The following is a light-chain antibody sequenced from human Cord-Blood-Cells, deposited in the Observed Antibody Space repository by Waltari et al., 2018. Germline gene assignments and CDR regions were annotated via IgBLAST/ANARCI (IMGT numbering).Light chain of an antibody. CDR3: LLYYGGANWV. Sequence: QTVVTQEPSLTVSPGGTVTLTCASSTGAVTSGYYPNWFQQKPGQAPRALIYNTSKQPPLAPSRFPGSLLGGKAALTLSGVQPEDEAEYYCLLYYGGANWVFGGGTKLTVL. CDR2: NTS. J-gene: IGLJ3*02. CDR1: TGAVTSGYY. V-gene: IGLV7-43*01.